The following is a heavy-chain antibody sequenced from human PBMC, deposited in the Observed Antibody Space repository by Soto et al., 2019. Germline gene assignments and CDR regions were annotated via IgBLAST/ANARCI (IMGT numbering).Heavy chain of an antibody. Sequence: GGSLRLSCAASVFTISYYYMSWIRQAPGKWLEWFSYIGISGSTIXXADSVKGRXHMSRDNSKNAXYLQNXSLTAEDTAMYYCARVDLPAKSWRRGTLVTVSS. D-gene: IGHD2-2*01. CDR2: IGISGSTI. J-gene: IGHJ5*02. CDR1: VFTISYYY. CDR3: ARVDLPAKS. V-gene: IGHV3-11*01.